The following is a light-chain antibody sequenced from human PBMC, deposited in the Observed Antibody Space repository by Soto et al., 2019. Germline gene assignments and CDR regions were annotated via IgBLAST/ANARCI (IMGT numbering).Light chain of an antibody. Sequence: VLTQSPGTLSLSPGERATLSCRAGQSVNNNYLAWYQQKPGQSPRLLIYGASIRATAIPDRFSGSGSGTDFTLTISRLEPEDSAVYYCQQHSRSITFGGGTKVEIK. CDR1: QSVNNNY. CDR2: GAS. J-gene: IGKJ4*01. V-gene: IGKV3-20*01. CDR3: QQHSRSIT.